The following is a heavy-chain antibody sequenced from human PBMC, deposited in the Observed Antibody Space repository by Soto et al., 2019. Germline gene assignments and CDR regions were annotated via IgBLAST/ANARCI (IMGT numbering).Heavy chain of an antibody. V-gene: IGHV3-72*01. J-gene: IGHJ4*02. CDR2: TRNKANSYTT. Sequence: EVQLVESGGTLVQPGGSLTLSCAASGFTFSDYYMDWVRQAPGKGLEWVGRTRNKANSYTTEYAASVKGRFIISRDDSKNSLYLQMSGLKTDDTAVYYCTRNLVGAARGMAYWGQGTLVTVSS. CDR1: GFTFSDYY. CDR3: TRNLVGAARGMAY. D-gene: IGHD2-2*01.